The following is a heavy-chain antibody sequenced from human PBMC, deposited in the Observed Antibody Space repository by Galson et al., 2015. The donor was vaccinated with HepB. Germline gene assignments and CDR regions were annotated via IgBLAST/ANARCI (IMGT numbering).Heavy chain of an antibody. CDR3: ARGRSSGWSFDY. D-gene: IGHD6-19*01. Sequence: SVKVSCKASGYTLTKFGISWVRQAPGQGLEWMAWISGYSGHTNYPQKFQGRVTVTADTSTTTVYMVLRSLRSDDTAVYYCARGRSSGWSFDYWGQGTLVTVSS. J-gene: IGHJ4*02. V-gene: IGHV1-18*01. CDR1: GYTLTKFG. CDR2: ISGYSGHT.